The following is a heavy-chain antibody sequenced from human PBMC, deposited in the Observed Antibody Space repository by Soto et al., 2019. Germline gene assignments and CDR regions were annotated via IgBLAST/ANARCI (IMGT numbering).Heavy chain of an antibody. CDR3: TRDYYDSSGYYPKFDY. CDR2: ISAYNGNT. Sequence: ASVKVSCKASGYAFTSYGISWVRQAPGQGLEWMGWISAYNGNTNYAQKLQGRVTITKDTSASTVYMELSSLRSEDTAVYFCTRDYYDSSGYYPKFDYWGQGTLVTVSS. CDR1: GYAFTSYG. D-gene: IGHD3-22*01. V-gene: IGHV1-18*01. J-gene: IGHJ4*02.